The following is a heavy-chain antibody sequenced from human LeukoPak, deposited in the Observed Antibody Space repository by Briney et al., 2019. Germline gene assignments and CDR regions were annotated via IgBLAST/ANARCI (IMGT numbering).Heavy chain of an antibody. J-gene: IGHJ5*02. CDR2: INSDGSST. V-gene: IGHV3-74*01. CDR1: GFTFSSYS. Sequence: GGSLRLSCAASGFTFSSYSMNWVRQAPGKGLVWVSRINSDGSSTSYADSVKGRFTISRDNAKNTLYLQMNSLRAEDTAVYYCARDQCSGGSCYHFGFDPWGQGTLVTVSS. D-gene: IGHD2-15*01. CDR3: ARDQCSGGSCYHFGFDP.